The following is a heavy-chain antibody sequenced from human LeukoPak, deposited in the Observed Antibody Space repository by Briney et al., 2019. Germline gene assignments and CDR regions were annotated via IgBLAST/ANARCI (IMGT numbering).Heavy chain of an antibody. Sequence: SETLSLTCTVSGGSIGTYYWSWIRLPPGNGLEWIGYIYHSGSTNYNPSLKSRVTISVDRSKNQFSLKLTSVTAADMAVYYCARGRSGWSFEFDFWGQGTLVTVSS. V-gene: IGHV4-59*01. CDR1: GGSIGTYY. J-gene: IGHJ4*02. CDR3: ARGRSGWSFEFDF. CDR2: IYHSGST. D-gene: IGHD6-19*01.